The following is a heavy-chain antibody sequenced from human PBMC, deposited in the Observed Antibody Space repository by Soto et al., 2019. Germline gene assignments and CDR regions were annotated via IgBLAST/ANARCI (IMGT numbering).Heavy chain of an antibody. Sequence: PSETLSLTCTVSVGSMSSGAYYWSWIRHPPGKGLEWIGYIYYSGSTYYNPSLKSRVTISVDTSKNQFSLKLSSVTAADTALYYCARDNILGILYGGMDVWGQGTTVTVS. J-gene: IGHJ6*02. D-gene: IGHD3-3*01. CDR1: VGSMSSGAYY. CDR3: ARDNILGILYGGMDV. CDR2: IYYSGST. V-gene: IGHV4-30-4*01.